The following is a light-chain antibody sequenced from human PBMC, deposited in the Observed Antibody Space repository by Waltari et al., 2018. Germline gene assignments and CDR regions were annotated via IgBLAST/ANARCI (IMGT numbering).Light chain of an antibody. CDR2: QSS. Sequence: SYEVIQPPSVSVSPGQTATITCPGDKLGGRPTSWYQPRPGQSPVLLIYQSSRRSSGVPERFSGSHSGNTATLTISGTQTVDEADYYCQAWDRDGAVFGDGTKLTVL. CDR3: QAWDRDGAV. V-gene: IGLV3-1*01. J-gene: IGLJ2*01. CDR1: KLGGRP.